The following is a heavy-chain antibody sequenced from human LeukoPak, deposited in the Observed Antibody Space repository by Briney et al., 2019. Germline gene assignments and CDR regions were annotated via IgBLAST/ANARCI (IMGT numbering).Heavy chain of an antibody. Sequence: GGSLRLSCAASGFTFSSHAMHWVRQAPGKGLEWVAVISYDGSNKYYADSVKGRFTISRDNSMNTLYVQMNSLRAEDTAVYYCGRDGPRFVEDMGWLQSPDYWGQGTLVTVSS. CDR2: ISYDGSNK. D-gene: IGHD5-12*01. CDR1: GFTFSSHA. CDR3: GRDGPRFVEDMGWLQSPDY. V-gene: IGHV3-30*01. J-gene: IGHJ4*02.